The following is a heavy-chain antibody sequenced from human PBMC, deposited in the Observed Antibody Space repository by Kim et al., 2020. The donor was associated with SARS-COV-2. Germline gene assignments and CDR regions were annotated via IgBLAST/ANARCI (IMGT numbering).Heavy chain of an antibody. D-gene: IGHD6-13*01. CDR2: IYSGGST. CDR1: GFTVSSNY. V-gene: IGHV3-53*01. CDR3: ARDLIAAAGTDY. Sequence: GGSLRLSCAASGFTVSSNYMSWVRQAPGKGLEWVSVIYSGGSTYYADSVKGRFTISRDNSKNTLYLQMNSLRAEDTAVYYCARDLIAAAGTDYWGQGTLVTVSS. J-gene: IGHJ4*02.